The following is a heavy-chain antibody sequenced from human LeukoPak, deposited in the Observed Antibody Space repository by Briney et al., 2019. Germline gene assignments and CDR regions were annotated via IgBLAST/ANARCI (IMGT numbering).Heavy chain of an antibody. V-gene: IGHV4-34*01. Sequence: SETQSLTCAVYGGSFSGYYWSWIRQPPGKGLEWIGEINHSGSTNYNPSLKSRVTISVDTSKNQFSLKLSSVTAADTAVYYCARLPYDFWSGYWVDYWGQGTLVTVSS. CDR3: ARLPYDFWSGYWVDY. J-gene: IGHJ4*02. D-gene: IGHD3-3*01. CDR1: GGSFSGYY. CDR2: INHSGST.